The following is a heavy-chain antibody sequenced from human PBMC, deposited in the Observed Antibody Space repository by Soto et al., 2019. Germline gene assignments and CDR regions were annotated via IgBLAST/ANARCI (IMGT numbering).Heavy chain of an antibody. CDR2: ISSGSKNI. J-gene: IGHJ4*02. CDR1: GLTFSSYS. D-gene: IGHD3-3*01. Sequence: EVQLVESGGGLVQPGGSLRLSCAASGLTFSSYSMNWVRQAPGKGLECVSYISSGSKNIYYADSVKGRFTISRDNAKNSLYLQLNSLRDEDTAVYYCARADFSMKYWGQGTLVTVSS. V-gene: IGHV3-48*02. CDR3: ARADFSMKY.